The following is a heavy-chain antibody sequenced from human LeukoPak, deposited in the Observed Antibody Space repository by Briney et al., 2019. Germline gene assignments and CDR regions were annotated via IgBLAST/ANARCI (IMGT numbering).Heavy chain of an antibody. J-gene: IGHJ4*02. D-gene: IGHD6-19*01. V-gene: IGHV1-18*04. CDR1: GYTYTSYG. CDR3: ARVEVSGWYSAY. Sequence: ASVKVSCKASGYTYTSYGISWVRQAPGQGLEWMGWISAYSGNTNYAQKLQGRVTMTTDTSTSTAYMELRSLRSDDTAVYYCARVEVSGWYSAYWGQGTLVTVSS. CDR2: ISAYSGNT.